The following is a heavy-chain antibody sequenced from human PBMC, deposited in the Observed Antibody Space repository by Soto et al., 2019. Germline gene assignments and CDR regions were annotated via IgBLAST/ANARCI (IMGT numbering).Heavy chain of an antibody. D-gene: IGHD3-10*01. Sequence: AAAKVSCKASGYTFTSSGISWVRQAPGQGLEWMGWISAYNGNTNTAQKLQGRVTMTPDTSPSTAYMELRSLRADDTAVYYSARVRDLIKLGVFFDYSGQRTLVTVSS. CDR1: GYTFTSSG. V-gene: IGHV1-18*01. CDR2: ISAYNGNT. J-gene: IGHJ4*02. CDR3: ARVRDLIKLGVFFDY.